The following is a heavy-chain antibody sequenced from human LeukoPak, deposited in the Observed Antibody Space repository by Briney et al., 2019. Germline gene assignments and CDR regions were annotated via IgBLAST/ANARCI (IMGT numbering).Heavy chain of an antibody. CDR2: IYYTGVT. V-gene: IGHV4-59*13. Sequence: PSETLSLTCTVSGGPLTISYWSWIRQPSGRGLEWVGYIYYTGVTNYHPSLAGRVSMSLDMSKNLISLNLDSVTAADTAVYYCVRGERCGGDCSSRQQWGQGTLVTVSS. CDR1: GGPLTISY. D-gene: IGHD2-21*02. J-gene: IGHJ1*01. CDR3: VRGERCGGDCSSRQQ.